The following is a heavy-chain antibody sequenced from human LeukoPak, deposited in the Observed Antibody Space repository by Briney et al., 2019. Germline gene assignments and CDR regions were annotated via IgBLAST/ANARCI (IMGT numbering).Heavy chain of an antibody. V-gene: IGHV3-11*04. CDR2: ISSSGSTI. CDR1: GFTFSDYY. CDR3: ARDSSPTVTTTDDY. Sequence: PGGSLRLSCAASGFTFSDYYMSWIRQAPGKGLEWVSYISSSGSTIYYADSVKGRFTISRDNAKNSLYLQMNSLRAEDTAVYYCARDSSPTVTTTDDYWGQGTLVTVSS. J-gene: IGHJ4*02. D-gene: IGHD4-17*01.